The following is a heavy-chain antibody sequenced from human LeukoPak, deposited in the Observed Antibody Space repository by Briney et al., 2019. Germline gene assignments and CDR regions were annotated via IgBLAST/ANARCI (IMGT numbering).Heavy chain of an antibody. J-gene: IGHJ5*02. CDR1: GYTFTGYY. CDR2: INPNSGGT. V-gene: IGHV1-2*02. D-gene: IGHD6-13*01. CDR3: ARVIAAAGTRNWFDP. Sequence: ASVKVSCKASGYTFTGYYMHWVRQAPGQGVGWMGWINPNSGGTNYAQKFQGRVTMTRDTSISTAYMELSRLRSDDTAVYYCARVIAAAGTRNWFDPWGQGTLVTVSS.